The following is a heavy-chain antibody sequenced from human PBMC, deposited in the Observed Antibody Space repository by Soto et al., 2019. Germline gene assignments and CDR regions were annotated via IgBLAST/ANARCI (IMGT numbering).Heavy chain of an antibody. CDR1: GGSISSYY. CDR3: ARDRYYYDSSGYYHKLGYFQH. CDR2: IYTSGST. V-gene: IGHV4-4*07. D-gene: IGHD3-22*01. Sequence: SETLSLTCTVSGGSISSYYWSWIRQPAGKGLEWIGRIYTSGSTNYNPSLKSRVTMSVGTSKNQFSLKLSSVTAADTAVYYCARDRYYYDSSGYYHKLGYFQHWGQGTLVTVSS. J-gene: IGHJ1*01.